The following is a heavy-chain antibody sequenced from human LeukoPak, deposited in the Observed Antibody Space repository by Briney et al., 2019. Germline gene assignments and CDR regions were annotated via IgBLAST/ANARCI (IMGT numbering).Heavy chain of an antibody. Sequence: SETLSLTCTVSGGSISSTSYYWGWIRQPPGKGLEWIGSIYYSGSTYYNPSLKSRVTISVDTSKNQFSLKLSSVTAADTAVYYCARECQQLPPGFDYWGQGTLVTVSS. J-gene: IGHJ4*02. D-gene: IGHD6-13*01. CDR2: IYYSGST. CDR1: GGSISSTSYY. V-gene: IGHV4-39*07. CDR3: ARECQQLPPGFDY.